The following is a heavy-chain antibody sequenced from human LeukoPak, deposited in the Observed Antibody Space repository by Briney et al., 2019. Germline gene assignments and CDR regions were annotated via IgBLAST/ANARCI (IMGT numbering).Heavy chain of an antibody. V-gene: IGHV3-30*02. CDR1: GFTFSYYG. CDR2: IRYDGNDK. D-gene: IGHD3-10*01. CDR3: AKDLMRDRWFGES. Sequence: GGTLRLSCAASGFTFSYYGMHWVRQAPGKGLEWVAFIRYDGNDKFYAESVKGRFTISRDTSRNKLYLQMNSLRLEDTAIYYCAKDLMRDRWFGESWGQGTLVTVSS. J-gene: IGHJ5*02.